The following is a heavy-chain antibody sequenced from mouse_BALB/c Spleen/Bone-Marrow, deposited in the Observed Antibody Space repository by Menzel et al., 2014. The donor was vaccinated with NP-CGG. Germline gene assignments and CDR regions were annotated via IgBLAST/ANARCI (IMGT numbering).Heavy chain of an antibody. CDR1: GYTFSSYW. CDR3: AREDGNHVGFAY. CDR2: ILPGSGST. Sequence: VQGVESGAELMKPGASVKISCKATGYTFSSYWIEWVKQRPGHGLEWIGEILPGSGSTNYNEKFKGKATFTADTSSNTAYMQLSGLTSEDSAVYYCAREDGNHVGFAYWGQGTLVTVSA. J-gene: IGHJ3*01. V-gene: IGHV1-9*01. D-gene: IGHD2-1*01.